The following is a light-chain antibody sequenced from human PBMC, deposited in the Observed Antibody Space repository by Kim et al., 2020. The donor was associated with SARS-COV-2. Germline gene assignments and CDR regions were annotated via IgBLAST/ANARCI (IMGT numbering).Light chain of an antibody. CDR2: GAS. V-gene: IGKV1-5*01. CDR1: SIIRSW. J-gene: IGKJ1*01. CDR3: QQYNSYSPT. Sequence: ASVGDRVTITCRASSIIRSWLAWYQQKPGKAPKLLIYGASSLESGVPSRFNGSGSGTEFTLTISSLQPDDFAAYYCQQYNSYSPTFGQGTKVDIK.